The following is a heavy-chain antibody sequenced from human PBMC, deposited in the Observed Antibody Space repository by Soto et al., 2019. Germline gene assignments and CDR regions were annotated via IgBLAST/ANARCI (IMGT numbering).Heavy chain of an antibody. V-gene: IGHV1-3*01. CDR3: ARGEGYTNGVCYLYYMDV. CDR1: GNTFTSYA. D-gene: IGHD2-8*01. CDR2: MNADNGNT. J-gene: IGHJ6*03. Sequence: ASVKVSCKASGNTFTSYAMHWVRQAPGQRLEWMGWMNADNGNTKYAQKFQGRVTMTRNTSISTVYMELSSLRSEDTAVYYCARGEGYTNGVCYLYYMDVWGKGTTVTVSS.